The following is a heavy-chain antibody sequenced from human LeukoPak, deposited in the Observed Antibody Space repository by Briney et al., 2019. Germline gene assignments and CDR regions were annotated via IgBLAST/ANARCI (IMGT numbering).Heavy chain of an antibody. V-gene: IGHV3-30*02. CDR3: AKDRNYGSGRPEVGPGDY. Sequence: GGSLRLSCAASGFTFSSYGMHWVRQAPGKGLEWVAFIRYDGSNKYYADSVKGRFTISRDNSKNTLYLQMNSLRAEDTAVYYCAKDRNYGSGRPEVGPGDYWGQGTLVTVSS. D-gene: IGHD3-10*01. CDR1: GFTFSSYG. CDR2: IRYDGSNK. J-gene: IGHJ4*02.